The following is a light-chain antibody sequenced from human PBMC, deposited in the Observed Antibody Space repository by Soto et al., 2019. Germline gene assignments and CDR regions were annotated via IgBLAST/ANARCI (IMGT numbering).Light chain of an antibody. CDR2: GVS. CDR1: SSDVGGYNY. CDR3: SSYRSSTPLV. V-gene: IGLV2-14*01. J-gene: IGLJ2*01. Sequence: HSVLTQPASGSGSPGQSITISCTGTSSDVGGYNYVSWYQQHPGKAPKLMIYGVSNRPSGVSNLFSASKSDNTSSLAISGLQADDDADYYCSSYRSSTPLVFGGGTQLTVL.